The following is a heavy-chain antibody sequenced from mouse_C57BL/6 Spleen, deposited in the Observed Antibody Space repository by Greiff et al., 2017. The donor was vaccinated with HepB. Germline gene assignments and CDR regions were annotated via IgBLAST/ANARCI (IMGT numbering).Heavy chain of an antibody. CDR2: IYPSDSET. V-gene: IGHV1-61*01. D-gene: IGHD3-2*02. J-gene: IGHJ4*01. CDR3: ARSSSGYPYAMDY. CDR1: GYTFTSYW. Sequence: VQLQQPGAELVRPGSSVKLSCKASGYTFTSYWMDWVKQRPGQGLEWIGNIYPSDSETHYNQKFKDKATLTVDKSSSTAYMQLSSLTSEDSAVYYCARSSSGYPYAMDYWGQGTSVTVSS.